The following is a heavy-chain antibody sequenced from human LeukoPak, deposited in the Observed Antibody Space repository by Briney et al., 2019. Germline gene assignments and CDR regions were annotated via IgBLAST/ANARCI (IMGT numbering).Heavy chain of an antibody. CDR3: AANYDILTGYYGPAGDY. D-gene: IGHD3-9*01. CDR2: ISYDGSNK. Sequence: GRSLRLSCAASGFTFSSYATHWVRQAPGKGLEWVAVISYDGSNKYYADSVKGRFTISRDNSKNTLYLQMNSLRAEDTAVYYCAANYDILTGYYGPAGDYWGQGTLVTVSS. CDR1: GFTFSSYA. V-gene: IGHV3-30*01. J-gene: IGHJ4*02.